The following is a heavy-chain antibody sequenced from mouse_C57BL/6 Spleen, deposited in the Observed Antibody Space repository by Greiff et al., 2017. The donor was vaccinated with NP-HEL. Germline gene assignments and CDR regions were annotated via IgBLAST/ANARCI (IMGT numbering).Heavy chain of an antibody. CDR3: ARYGVYYYGSSYEGDYFDY. J-gene: IGHJ2*01. Sequence: QVQLKQPGAELVRPGTSVKLSCKASGYTFTSYWMHWVKQRPGQGLEWIGVIDPSDSYPNYNQKFKGKATLTVDTSSSTAYMQLSSLTSEDSAVYYCARYGVYYYGSSYEGDYFDYWGQGTTLTVSS. V-gene: IGHV1-59*01. CDR2: IDPSDSYP. CDR1: GYTFTSYW. D-gene: IGHD1-1*01.